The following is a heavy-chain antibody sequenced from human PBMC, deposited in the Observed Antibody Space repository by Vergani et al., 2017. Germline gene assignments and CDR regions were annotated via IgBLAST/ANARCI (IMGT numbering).Heavy chain of an antibody. J-gene: IGHJ4*02. Sequence: EVQLLESGGSLKQPGGSVRLSCAASGFTFSTYAMHWVRQAPGKGLEWVSALTGGGGSTYYADSFKGRFIISRDNSRDTLYLRMNSLRPEDTAIYYCVKDAGSYENFFDSWGQGTLVTVSS. CDR2: LTGGGGST. CDR3: VKDAGSYENFFDS. V-gene: IGHV3-23*01. CDR1: GFTFSTYA. D-gene: IGHD1-26*01.